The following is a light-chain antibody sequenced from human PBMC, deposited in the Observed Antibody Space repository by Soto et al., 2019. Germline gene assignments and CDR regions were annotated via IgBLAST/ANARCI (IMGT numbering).Light chain of an antibody. J-gene: IGLJ3*02. Sequence: QSVLTQPASVSGSPGQSITISCTGTSSDVGDYNYVSWYQQHPGKAPKLMIYEVSNRPSGVSNRFSGSKSGNTASLTISGLQAEDAADYYCSSYTSSNTWVFGGGTKLTVL. CDR1: SSDVGDYNY. CDR3: SSYTSSNTWV. V-gene: IGLV2-14*01. CDR2: EVS.